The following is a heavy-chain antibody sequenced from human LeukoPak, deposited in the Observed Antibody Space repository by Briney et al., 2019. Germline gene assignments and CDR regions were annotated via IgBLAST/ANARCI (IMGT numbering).Heavy chain of an antibody. CDR2: ISYDGSNK. CDR1: GFTFSSYA. J-gene: IGHJ6*02. Sequence: GGSLRLSCAASGFTFSSYAMHWVRQAPGKGLEWVAVISYDGSNKYYADSVKGRFTISRDNSKNTLYLQMNSLRAEDTAVYYCAKELYDPFVPYYYYYGMDVWGQGTTVTVSS. CDR3: AKELYDPFVPYYYYYGMDV. D-gene: IGHD5/OR15-5a*01. V-gene: IGHV3-30-3*01.